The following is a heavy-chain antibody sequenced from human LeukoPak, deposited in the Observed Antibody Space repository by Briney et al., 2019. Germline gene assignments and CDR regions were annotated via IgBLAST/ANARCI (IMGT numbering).Heavy chain of an antibody. J-gene: IGHJ4*02. D-gene: IGHD1-26*01. V-gene: IGHV3-23*01. CDR3: AKPSIVGASRNYFDY. CDR2: VSGSGGTT. CDR1: GFTFSSYA. Sequence: GGSLRLSCAASGFTFSSYAMSWVRQAPGKGLEWVSSVSGSGGTTYYADSVKGRFTISRDNFKNTLYLQMNSLRAEDTAIYYCAKPSIVGASRNYFDYWGQGTLVTVSS.